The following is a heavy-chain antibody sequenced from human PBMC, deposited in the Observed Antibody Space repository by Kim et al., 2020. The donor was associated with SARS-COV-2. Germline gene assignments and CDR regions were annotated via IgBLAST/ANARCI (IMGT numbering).Heavy chain of an antibody. Sequence: DGSQKYWGDSVKGRFTVSRDNAKNSVYLQMDSLRAEDTALYYCARGQGAQWGQGTLVTVSS. CDR2: DGSQK. J-gene: IGHJ4*02. D-gene: IGHD3-16*01. V-gene: IGHV3-7*03. CDR3: ARGQGAQ.